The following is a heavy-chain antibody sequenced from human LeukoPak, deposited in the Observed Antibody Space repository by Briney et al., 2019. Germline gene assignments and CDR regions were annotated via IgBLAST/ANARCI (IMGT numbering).Heavy chain of an antibody. V-gene: IGHV1-2*02. Sequence: ASVKVSCKASGYTFTGYYIHWVRQAPGQGLEWMGWINPNSGATNYAQKFQGRVTMTRDTSISTAYMELSRLRSDDTAVYYCARGSYYDSSGYQETFDIWGQGTMVTVSS. CDR3: ARGSYYDSSGYQETFDI. D-gene: IGHD3-22*01. CDR1: GYTFTGYY. CDR2: INPNSGAT. J-gene: IGHJ3*02.